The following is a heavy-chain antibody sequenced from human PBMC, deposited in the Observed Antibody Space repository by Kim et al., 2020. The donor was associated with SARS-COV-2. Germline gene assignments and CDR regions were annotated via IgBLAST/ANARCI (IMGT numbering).Heavy chain of an antibody. V-gene: IGHV3-23*01. J-gene: IGHJ6*02. D-gene: IGHD3-10*01. CDR3: AKLTVRGVIIIRPYGMDV. CDR1: GFTFSSYA. CDR2: ISGSGGST. Sequence: GGSLRLSCAASGFTFSSYAMSWVHQAPGKGLEWVSAISGSGGSTYYADSVKGRFTISRDNSKNTLYLQMNSLRAEDTAVYYCAKLTVRGVIIIRPYGMDVWGQGTTVTVSS.